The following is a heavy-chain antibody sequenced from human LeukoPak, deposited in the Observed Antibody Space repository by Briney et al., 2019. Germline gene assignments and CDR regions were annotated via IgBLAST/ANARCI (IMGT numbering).Heavy chain of an antibody. J-gene: IGHJ4*02. CDR3: ARRVLTDRSFDY. CDR2: IKQDGSEK. D-gene: IGHD4/OR15-4a*01. CDR1: GFTLSSYW. Sequence: GESLRLSCAASGFTLSSYWMSWVRQAPGKGLEWVANIKQDGSEKYYVDSVKGRFTISRDNAKNSLYLQMNSLRAEDTAVYYCARRVLTDRSFDYWGQGTLVTVSS. V-gene: IGHV3-7*04.